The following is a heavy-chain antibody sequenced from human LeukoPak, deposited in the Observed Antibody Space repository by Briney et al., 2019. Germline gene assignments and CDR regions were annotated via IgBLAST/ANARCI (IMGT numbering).Heavy chain of an antibody. Sequence: ASVKVSCKAPGGTFSSYAISWVRQAPGQGLEWMGGIIPIFGTANYAQKFQGRVTITADESTSTAYMELSSLRSEDTAIYYCARTNSPGQLRSMDVWGKGTTVTVSS. D-gene: IGHD6-6*01. CDR3: ARTNSPGQLRSMDV. CDR1: GGTFSSYA. J-gene: IGHJ6*03. V-gene: IGHV1-69*01. CDR2: IIPIFGTA.